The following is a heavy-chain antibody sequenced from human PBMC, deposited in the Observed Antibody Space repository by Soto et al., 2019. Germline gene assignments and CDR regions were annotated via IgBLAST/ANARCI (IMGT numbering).Heavy chain of an antibody. D-gene: IGHD6-13*01. J-gene: IGHJ4*02. CDR2: IYSGGST. CDR1: GFTVSTTY. CDR3: ARASIAAGGYYFDY. V-gene: IGHV3-53*01. Sequence: ESGGGLNQPGGCLRLSCAASGFTVSTTYMSWVRQAQGKGLEWVSVIYSGGSTYCADSVKGRFIISRDNSKNTLYLQMNSLRAEDTAVYYCARASIAAGGYYFDYWGQGTLVTVSS.